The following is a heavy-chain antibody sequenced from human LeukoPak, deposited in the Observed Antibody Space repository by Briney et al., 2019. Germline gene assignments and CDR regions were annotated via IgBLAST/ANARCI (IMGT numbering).Heavy chain of an antibody. J-gene: IGHJ4*02. CDR2: ISAYNGNT. V-gene: IGHV1-18*04. CDR1: GYTFTGYY. D-gene: IGHD3-10*01. CDR3: ARVINTYYYGSGSYYPDY. Sequence: ASVKVSCKASGYTFTGYYMHWVRQAPGQGLEWMGWISAYNGNTNYAQKLQGRVTMTTDTSTSTAYMELRSLRSDDTAVYYCARVINTYYYGSGSYYPDYWGQGTPVTVSS.